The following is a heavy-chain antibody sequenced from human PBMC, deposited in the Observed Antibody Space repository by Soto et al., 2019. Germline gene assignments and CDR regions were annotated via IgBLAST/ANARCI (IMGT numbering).Heavy chain of an antibody. CDR3: ARDTYYAFDY. CDR1: GFTFRSYW. D-gene: IGHD3-10*01. CDR2: ITSSSSTI. Sequence: GGSLRLSCAASGFTFRSYWMQWVRQAPGKGLEWVSYITSSSSTIYYADSVKGRFTISRDNAKNSLYLQMNSLRAEDTAVYYCARDTYYAFDYWGQGTLVTVSS. V-gene: IGHV3-48*01. J-gene: IGHJ4*02.